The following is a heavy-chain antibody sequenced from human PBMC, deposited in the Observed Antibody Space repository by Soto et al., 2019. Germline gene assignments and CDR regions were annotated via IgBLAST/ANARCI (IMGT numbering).Heavy chain of an antibody. CDR2: IYYSGST. Sequence: SETLSLTCTVSGGSISSGDYYWSWIRQPPGKGLEWIGYIYYSGSTYYNPSLKSRVTISVDTSKNQFSLKLSSVTAADTAVYYCASSPDDSSGYYGFQFDYWGQGTLVTVSS. V-gene: IGHV4-30-4*01. CDR3: ASSPDDSSGYYGFQFDY. CDR1: GGSISSGDYY. J-gene: IGHJ4*02. D-gene: IGHD3-22*01.